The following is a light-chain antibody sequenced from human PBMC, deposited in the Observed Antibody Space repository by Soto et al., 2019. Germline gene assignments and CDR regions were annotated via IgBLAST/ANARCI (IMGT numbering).Light chain of an antibody. Sequence: QSALTQPASVSGSPGQSITISCTGTSSDVGSYNLVSWCQRHPGKAPKLMIYEGSKRPSGVSNRFSGSKSGNTASLTISGLQAEDEADYYCCSYAGSSTVVVFGGGTKLTVL. CDR1: SSDVGSYNL. J-gene: IGLJ2*01. CDR3: CSYAGSSTVVV. V-gene: IGLV2-23*03. CDR2: EGS.